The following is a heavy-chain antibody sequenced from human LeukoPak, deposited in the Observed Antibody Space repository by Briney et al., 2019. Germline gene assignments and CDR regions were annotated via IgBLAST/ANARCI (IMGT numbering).Heavy chain of an antibody. D-gene: IGHD2-21*02. CDR3: AKEPYCGGHCYSEGPFDY. V-gene: IGHV3-23*01. CDR2: ISCSGGST. J-gene: IGHJ4*02. Sequence: GESLRLSCAASGFTFSSYAISWVRQAPGKGLEWVSAISCSGGSTYYADSVKGRFTISRDNSKNALYLQMNSLRAEDTAVYYGAKEPYCGGHCYSEGPFDYWGQGTLVTVSS. CDR1: GFTFSSYA.